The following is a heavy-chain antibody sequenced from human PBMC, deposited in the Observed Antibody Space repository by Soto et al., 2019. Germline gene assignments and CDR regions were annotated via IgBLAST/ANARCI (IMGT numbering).Heavy chain of an antibody. D-gene: IGHD3-22*01. V-gene: IGHV1-69*13. Sequence: GASVKVSCKASGGTFSSYAISWVRQAPGQGLEWMGGIIPIFGTANYAQKFQGRVTITADESTSTAYMELSSLRSEDTAVYYCARALNYYDSSGYFPFDYWGQGTLVTVSS. CDR3: ARALNYYDSSGYFPFDY. CDR2: IIPIFGTA. CDR1: GGTFSSYA. J-gene: IGHJ4*02.